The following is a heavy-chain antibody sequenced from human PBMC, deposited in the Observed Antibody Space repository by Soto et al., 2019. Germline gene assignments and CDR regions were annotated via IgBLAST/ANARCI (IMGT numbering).Heavy chain of an antibody. J-gene: IGHJ5*02. CDR3: ARDNNWNYDLNNWFDP. Sequence: QVQLVESGGGLVKPGGSLRLSCAASGFTFSDYYMSWIRQAPGKGLEWVSYISSSSSYTNYADSVKGRFTISRDNAKNSLYLQMNSLRAEDTAVYYCARDNNWNYDLNNWFDPSCQGTLVTVSS. V-gene: IGHV3-11*06. CDR2: ISSSSSYT. D-gene: IGHD1-7*01. CDR1: GFTFSDYY.